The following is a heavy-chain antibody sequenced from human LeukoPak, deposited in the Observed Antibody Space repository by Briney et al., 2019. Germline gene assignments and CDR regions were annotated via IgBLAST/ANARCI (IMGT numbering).Heavy chain of an antibody. Sequence: GASVKVSCKASRYTLTSYGISWVRQAPGQGREWMGLISAYNGNTNYAQKLQGRVTMTTDTSTSTAYMELRSLRSDDTAVYYCARSPSQEETSDYYGSGSYYVYFDYWGQGTLVTVSS. CDR2: ISAYNGNT. J-gene: IGHJ4*02. D-gene: IGHD3-10*01. CDR3: ARSPSQEETSDYYGSGSYYVYFDY. V-gene: IGHV1-18*01. CDR1: RYTLTSYG.